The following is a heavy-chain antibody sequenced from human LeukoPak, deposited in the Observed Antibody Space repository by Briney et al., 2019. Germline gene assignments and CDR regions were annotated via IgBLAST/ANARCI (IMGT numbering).Heavy chain of an antibody. CDR1: GGSFSGYY. CDR2: INHSGST. J-gene: IGHJ6*03. CDR3: ARDPGTMARGSMRGYDDYYYYMDV. Sequence: SETLSLTCAVYGGSFSGYYWSWIRQPPGKGLEWIGEINHSGSTNYNPSLKSRVTISVDTSKNQFSLKLSSVTAADTAVYYCARDPGTMARGSMRGYDDYYYYMDVWGKGTTVTISS. D-gene: IGHD3-10*01. V-gene: IGHV4-34*01.